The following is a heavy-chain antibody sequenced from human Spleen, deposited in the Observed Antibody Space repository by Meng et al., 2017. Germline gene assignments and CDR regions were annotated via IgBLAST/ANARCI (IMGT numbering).Heavy chain of an antibody. CDR3: ARGPTTVAHDFDY. CDR1: GWSFSNYY. CDR2: INHRGNT. J-gene: IGHJ4*02. V-gene: IGHV4-34*01. D-gene: IGHD4-11*01. Sequence: VQVQQWGAGRLKPSESLSLPCVVAGWSFSNYYWSWTRQPPGKGLEWIGEINHRGNTNYNSFLESRVTISVDTSQNSLSLKLSSVTAADSAVYYCARGPTTVAHDFDYWGQGTLVTVSS.